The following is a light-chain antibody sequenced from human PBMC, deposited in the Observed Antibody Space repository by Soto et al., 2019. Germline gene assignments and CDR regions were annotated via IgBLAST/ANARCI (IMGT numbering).Light chain of an antibody. CDR1: SSNIGAGYD. J-gene: IGLJ1*01. CDR3: QSYVSTLSDRYV. Sequence: SLLTPTPSVSGAPGQRFTITCIGSSSNIGAGYDVHWYQQRPGTRPKLLILWNINRPAGWAGRFSGSKSGTSASLAITGLQAGDEGDYYGQSYVSTLSDRYVFGTGKKV. V-gene: IGLV1-40*01. CDR2: WNI.